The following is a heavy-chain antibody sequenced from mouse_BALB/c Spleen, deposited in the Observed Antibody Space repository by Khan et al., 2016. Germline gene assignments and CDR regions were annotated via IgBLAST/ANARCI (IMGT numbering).Heavy chain of an antibody. CDR1: GFSLTNSG. Sequence: QVQLKESGPGLVAPSQSLSITCTVSGFSLTNSGVHWVRQPPGKGLDWLGVIWAGGSTDYNPALMYRLSIHYDNSQNQVFLKMNSLQSDDTAMYCCARYDQDYDAWFASWGQGTLVTVCA. CDR3: ARYDQDYDAWFAS. D-gene: IGHD2-4*01. CDR2: IWAGGST. V-gene: IGHV2-9*02. J-gene: IGHJ3*01.